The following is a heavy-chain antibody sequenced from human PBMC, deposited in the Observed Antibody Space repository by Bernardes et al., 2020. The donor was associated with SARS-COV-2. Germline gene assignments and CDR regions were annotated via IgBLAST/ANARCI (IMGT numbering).Heavy chain of an antibody. J-gene: IGHJ6*02. CDR1: GGSISSGSYY. V-gene: IGHV4-61*02. D-gene: IGHD3-10*01. CDR3: ARESGSTAYYYYYGMDV. Sequence: SETLSLTCTVSGGSISSGSYYWSWIRQPAGKGLEWIGRIYTSGSTNYNPSLKSRVTISVDTSKNQFSLKLSSVTAADTAVYYCARESGSTAYYYYYGMDVWGQGTTVTVS. CDR2: IYTSGST.